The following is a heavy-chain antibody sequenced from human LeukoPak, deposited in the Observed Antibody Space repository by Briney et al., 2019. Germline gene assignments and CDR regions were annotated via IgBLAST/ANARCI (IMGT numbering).Heavy chain of an antibody. D-gene: IGHD2-2*01. CDR3: ATTKPQGCSSTSCYLDYYYYYYMDV. J-gene: IGHJ6*03. CDR2: FDPEDGET. CDR1: GYTLTELS. V-gene: IGHV1-24*01. Sequence: GASVKVSCKVSGYTLTELSMHWVRQAPGKGLEWMGGFDPEDGETIYARKFQGRVTMTEDTSTDTAYMELSSLRSGDTAVNYCATTKPQGCSSTSCYLDYYYYYYMDVWGKGTTVTVSS.